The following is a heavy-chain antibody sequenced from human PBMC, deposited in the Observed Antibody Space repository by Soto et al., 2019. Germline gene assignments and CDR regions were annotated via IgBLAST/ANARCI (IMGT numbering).Heavy chain of an antibody. J-gene: IGHJ3*02. Sequence: GGSLRLSCAASGFTFSSYGMHWVRQAPGKGLEWVAVIWYDGSNKYYADSVKGRFTISRDNSKNTLYLQMNSLRAEDTAVYYCARDMRDSRSNAFDIWGQGTMVTVSS. V-gene: IGHV3-33*01. D-gene: IGHD3-10*01. CDR3: ARDMRDSRSNAFDI. CDR2: IWYDGSNK. CDR1: GFTFSSYG.